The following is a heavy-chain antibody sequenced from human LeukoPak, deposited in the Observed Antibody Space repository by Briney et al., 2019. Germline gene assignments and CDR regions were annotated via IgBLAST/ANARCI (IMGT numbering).Heavy chain of an antibody. Sequence: SETLSLTCTVSGGSISSYYWSWIRQPPGKGLEWIGYIYYSGSTNYNPSLKSRVTISEDTSKNQFSLKLSSVTAADTAVYYCARVRAAAQPYGALMYYYYYMDVWGKGTTVTVSS. J-gene: IGHJ6*03. D-gene: IGHD6-13*01. CDR2: IYYSGST. CDR3: ARVRAAAQPYGALMYYYYYMDV. V-gene: IGHV4-59*01. CDR1: GGSISSYY.